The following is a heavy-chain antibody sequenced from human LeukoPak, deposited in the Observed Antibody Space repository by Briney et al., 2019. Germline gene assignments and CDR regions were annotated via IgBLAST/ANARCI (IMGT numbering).Heavy chain of an antibody. CDR1: GYTFTSYG. J-gene: IGHJ4*02. CDR2: ISAYNGNT. V-gene: IGHV1-18*01. CDR3: ATTYSSSWYQHFDY. D-gene: IGHD6-13*01. Sequence: ASVKVSCKASGYTFTSYGIRWVRQAPGQGLEWMGWISAYNGNTNYAQKLQGRVTMTTDTSTSTAYMELRSLRSDDTAVYYCATTYSSSWYQHFDYWGQGTLVTVSS.